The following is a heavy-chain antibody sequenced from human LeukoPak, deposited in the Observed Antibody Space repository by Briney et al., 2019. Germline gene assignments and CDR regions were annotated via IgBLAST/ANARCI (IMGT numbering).Heavy chain of an antibody. CDR3: ARVIAAAVTSWFDH. J-gene: IGHJ5*02. V-gene: IGHV5-10-1*01. D-gene: IGHD6-13*01. CDR1: GYSFTSYW. CDR2: IDPSDSYT. Sequence: EESLKISCKGSGYSFTSYWISWVRQMPGKGLEWMGRIDPSDSYTNYSPSFQGHVTISADKSISTAYLQWSSLKASDTAMYYCARVIAAAVTSWFDHWGQGTLVTVSS.